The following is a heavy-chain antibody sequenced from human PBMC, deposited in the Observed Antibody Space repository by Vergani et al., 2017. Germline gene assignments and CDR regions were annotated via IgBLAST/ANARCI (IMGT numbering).Heavy chain of an antibody. CDR3: ARGTVTTLDY. CDR2: IYYSGST. CDR1: GGSISSGGYY. D-gene: IGHD4-17*01. Sequence: QVQLQQWGAGLLKPSETLSLTCTVSGGSISSGGYYWSWIRQHPGKGLEWIGYIYYSGSTYYNPSLKSRVTISVDTSKNQFSLKLSSVTAADTAVYYCARGTVTTLDYWGQGTLVTVSS. J-gene: IGHJ4*02. V-gene: IGHV4-31*03.